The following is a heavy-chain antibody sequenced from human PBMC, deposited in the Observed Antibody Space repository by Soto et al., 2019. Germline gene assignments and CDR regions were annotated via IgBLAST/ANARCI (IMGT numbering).Heavy chain of an antibody. CDR2: ISYDGSNK. CDR3: ARTGIPVAGTPYYFDY. CDR1: GFTFSSYA. Sequence: QVQLVESGRGVVQPGRSLRLSCAASGFTFSSYAMHWVRQAPGKGLEWVAVISYDGSNKYYADSVKGRFTISRDNSKNTLYLQMNSLRAEDTAVYYCARTGIPVAGTPYYFDYWGQGTLVIVSS. D-gene: IGHD6-19*01. J-gene: IGHJ4*02. V-gene: IGHV3-30-3*01.